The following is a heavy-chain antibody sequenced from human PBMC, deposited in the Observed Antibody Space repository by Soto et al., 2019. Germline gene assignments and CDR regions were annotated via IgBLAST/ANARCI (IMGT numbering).Heavy chain of an antibody. CDR1: GYTFTSYY. V-gene: IGHV1-46*01. J-gene: IGHJ6*02. CDR3: ARGPRGSSCPGPCYYYGMDV. CDR2: INPSGGST. D-gene: IGHD6-13*01. Sequence: GASVKVSCKASGYTFTSYYMHWVRQAPGQGLEWMGIINPSGGSTSYAQKFQGRVTMTRDTSTSTVYMELSSLRSEDTAVYYCARGPRGSSCPGPCYYYGMDVWGQGTTVTVSS.